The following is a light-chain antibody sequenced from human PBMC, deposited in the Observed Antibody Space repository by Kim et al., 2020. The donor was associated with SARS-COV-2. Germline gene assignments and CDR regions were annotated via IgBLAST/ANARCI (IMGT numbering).Light chain of an antibody. CDR1: QTVRTN. V-gene: IGKV3-15*01. CDR2: STS. CDR3: QQYNNWPRT. Sequence: EIVMTQSPATLSVSPGERATLSCRASQTVRTNLAWYQQKPGQAPRLLIYSTSTRATGFPARFSGSGSGTEFTLTISSLQSEDFAVYYCQQYNNWPRTFGQGTKLEI. J-gene: IGKJ2*01.